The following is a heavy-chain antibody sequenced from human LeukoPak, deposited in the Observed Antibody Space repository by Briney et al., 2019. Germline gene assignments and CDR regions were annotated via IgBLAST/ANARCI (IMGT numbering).Heavy chain of an antibody. J-gene: IGHJ4*02. V-gene: IGHV3-33*06. CDR1: GFTFSSYG. Sequence: PGGSLRLSCAASGFTFSSYGMHWVRQAPGKGLEWVAVIWYDGSNKYYADSVKGRFTISRDNSKNTLYLQMNSPRAEDTAVYYCAKDFGDLASLDYWGQGTLVTVSS. CDR2: IWYDGSNK. D-gene: IGHD3-3*01. CDR3: AKDFGDLASLDY.